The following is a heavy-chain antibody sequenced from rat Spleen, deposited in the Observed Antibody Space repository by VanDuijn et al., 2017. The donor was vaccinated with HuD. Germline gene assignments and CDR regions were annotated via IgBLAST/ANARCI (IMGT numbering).Heavy chain of an antibody. J-gene: IGHJ3*01. CDR1: GFSFGDHA. Sequence: EVQLVEYGGGLVQPGRSLKFSCADSGFSFGDHAMAWVRQAPKKGLEWVASISYEGSHTYYGDSVKGLFTISRDNAKSTLYLQMNSLRSEDTATYYCARLGAPTPNLFAYWGQGTLVTVSS. CDR3: ARLGAPTPNLFAY. D-gene: IGHD3-2*01. V-gene: IGHV5-17*01. CDR2: ISYEGSHT.